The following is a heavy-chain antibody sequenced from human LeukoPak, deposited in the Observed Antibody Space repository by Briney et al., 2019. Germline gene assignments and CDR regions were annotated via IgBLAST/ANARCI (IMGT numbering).Heavy chain of an antibody. CDR3: ARHSAIAAAGSHYNWFDP. V-gene: IGHV4-39*01. CDR1: GGSISNSRYY. D-gene: IGHD6-13*01. J-gene: IGHJ5*02. Sequence: PSETLSLTCTVSGGSISNSRYYWGWIRQPPGKGLEWIGSIYYNGGTYYNPSLKSRVTISVDTSKNQFSLKLSSVTAADTAVYYCARHSAIAAAGSHYNWFDPWGQGTLVTVSS. CDR2: IYYNGGT.